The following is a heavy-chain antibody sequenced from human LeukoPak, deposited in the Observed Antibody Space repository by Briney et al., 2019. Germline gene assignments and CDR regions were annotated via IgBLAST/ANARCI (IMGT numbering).Heavy chain of an antibody. J-gene: IGHJ3*02. CDR3: AREGITTPGAFDI. Sequence: ASVKVSCKASGYTFTGYYMHWVRQAPGQGLEWMGWINPNSGGTNYAQKFQGRVTMTRDTSTSTAYMELRRLRSDDTAVYYCAREGITTPGAFDIWGQGTMVTVSS. CDR1: GYTFTGYY. V-gene: IGHV1-2*02. CDR2: INPNSGGT. D-gene: IGHD3-3*01.